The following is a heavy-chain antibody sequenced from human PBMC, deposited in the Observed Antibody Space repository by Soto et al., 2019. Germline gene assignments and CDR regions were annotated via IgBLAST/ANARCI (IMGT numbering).Heavy chain of an antibody. CDR2: IKPSTGDT. J-gene: IGHJ4*02. V-gene: IGHV1-2*02. CDR1: GYGFTGYY. D-gene: IGHD6-13*01. CDR3: ARDLYGSAWYFFDY. Sequence: QVQLVQSGAEVKKPGASVKVSCKVAGYGFTGYYIHWVRQAPGQGFEWMGWIKPSTGDTDYAQKFQGRVTMTRDTSSSTAYLEVSSLRIDDTAVYYCARDLYGSAWYFFDYWGQGTLVTVSS.